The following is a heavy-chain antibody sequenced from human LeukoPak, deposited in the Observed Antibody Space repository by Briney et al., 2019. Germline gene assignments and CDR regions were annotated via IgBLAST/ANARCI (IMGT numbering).Heavy chain of an antibody. CDR2: IIPILGIA. V-gene: IGHV1-69*04. D-gene: IGHD1-26*01. Sequence: ASVKVSCKASGGTFSSYAISWVRQAPGQGLEWMGRIIPILGIANYAQKFQGRVTITADKSTSTAYMELSSLRSEDTAVYYCASYGVGLGGSYPAPLGYWGQGTLVTASS. J-gene: IGHJ4*02. CDR3: ASYGVGLGGSYPAPLGY. CDR1: GGTFSSYA.